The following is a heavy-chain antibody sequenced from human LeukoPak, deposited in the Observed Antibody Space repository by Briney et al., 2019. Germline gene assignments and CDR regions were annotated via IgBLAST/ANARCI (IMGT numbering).Heavy chain of an antibody. CDR2: IDSDGSTT. CDR3: AKDRDSIGSVYYFDY. Sequence: PGGSLRLSCAASGFTFSSYWMHWVRQAPGKGLVWVSRIDSDGSTTGYADSVRGRFTISRDNAKNTLYLQMNSLRAEDTAVYYCAKDRDSIGSVYYFDYWGQGARVTVSS. J-gene: IGHJ4*02. CDR1: GFTFSSYW. V-gene: IGHV3-74*01. D-gene: IGHD1-26*01.